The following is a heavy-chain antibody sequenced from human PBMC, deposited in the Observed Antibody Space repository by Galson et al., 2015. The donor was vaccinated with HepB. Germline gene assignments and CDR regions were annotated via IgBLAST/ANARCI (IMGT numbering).Heavy chain of an antibody. J-gene: IGHJ4*02. CDR3: AVRPRRYCSGGSCTSTPLVGDY. Sequence: SETLSLTCAVYGGSFSGYYWSWIRQPPGKGLEWIGEINHSGSTNYNPSLKSRVTISVDTSKNQFSLKLSSVTAADTAVYYCAVRPRRYCSGGSCTSTPLVGDYWGQGTLVTVSS. CDR1: GGSFSGYY. V-gene: IGHV4-34*01. D-gene: IGHD2-15*01. CDR2: INHSGST.